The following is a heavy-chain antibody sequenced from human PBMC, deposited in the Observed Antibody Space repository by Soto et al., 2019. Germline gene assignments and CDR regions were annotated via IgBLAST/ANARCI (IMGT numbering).Heavy chain of an antibody. CDR3: ARDPGDRTFEN. CDR1: PYTFTAYY. V-gene: IGHV1-2*02. CDR2: INPDSGDT. Sequence: SGEVSFNATPYTFTAYYIHWVRQAPGQGLEWMGWINPDSGDTSYAKKFQGRVTMTRDTSFGPAYMESSSLRSDDTAIYYCARDPGDRTFENWGQGTLVTVSS. J-gene: IGHJ4*02. D-gene: IGHD2-21*02.